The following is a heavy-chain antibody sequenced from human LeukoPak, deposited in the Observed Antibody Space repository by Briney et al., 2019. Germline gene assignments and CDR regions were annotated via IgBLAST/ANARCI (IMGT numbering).Heavy chain of an antibody. CDR3: ARDNSLRDTAWWFDP. V-gene: IGHV1-46*01. D-gene: IGHD5-24*01. CDR1: GYTFTNNF. J-gene: IGHJ5*02. CDR2: INPSGDNT. Sequence: ASVKVSCKASGYTFTNNFMHWVRQAPGQGLEWIGIINPSGDNTWYEQKFQGRVTMTRDMATSTDYLEVSSLRSEDTAVYYCARDNSLRDTAWWFDPWGQGTLVTVSS.